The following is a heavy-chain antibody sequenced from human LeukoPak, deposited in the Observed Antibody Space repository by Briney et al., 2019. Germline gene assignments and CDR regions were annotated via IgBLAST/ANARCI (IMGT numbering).Heavy chain of an antibody. D-gene: IGHD6-19*01. CDR2: IKQDGSEK. CDR1: GLTFSTYS. V-gene: IGHV3-7*01. J-gene: IGHJ3*02. Sequence: PGGSLRLSCAASGLTFSTYSMSWVRQAPGKGLEWVANIKQDGSEKYYVDSVKGRFTISRDNAKSSLYLQMSILRAADTAVYYCARVRIAVAVSAFDIWGQGTMVTVSS. CDR3: ARVRIAVAVSAFDI.